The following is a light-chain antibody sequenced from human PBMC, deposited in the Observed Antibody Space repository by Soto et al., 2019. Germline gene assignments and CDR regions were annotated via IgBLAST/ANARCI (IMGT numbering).Light chain of an antibody. CDR2: GAS. J-gene: IGKJ4*01. CDR3: QQSYSTLALT. CDR1: QTISPY. Sequence: DIQMTQSPSSLSASVGDRVTITCRASQTISPYLNWYQQKPGKAPKLLIYGASTLQSGVPSRFSGSGSGADFTLTISSLQPADFATYYCQQSYSTLALTFGGGTKVEIK. V-gene: IGKV1-39*01.